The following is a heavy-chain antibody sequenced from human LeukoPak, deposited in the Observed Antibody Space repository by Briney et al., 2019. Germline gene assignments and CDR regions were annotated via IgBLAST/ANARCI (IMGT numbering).Heavy chain of an antibody. CDR1: GYTFTSYG. J-gene: IGHJ5*02. D-gene: IGHD6-13*01. CDR3: AGVYSSSWYWFDP. Sequence: SVKVSCKASGYTFTSYGISWVRQAPGQGREWMGWIIPIFGTANYAQKFQGRVTITTDESTSTAYMELSSLRSEDTAVYYCAGVYSSSWYWFDPWGQGTLVTVSS. V-gene: IGHV1-69*05. CDR2: IIPIFGTA.